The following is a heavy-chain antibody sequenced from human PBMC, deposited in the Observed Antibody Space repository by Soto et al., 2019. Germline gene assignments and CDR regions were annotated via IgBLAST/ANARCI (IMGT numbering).Heavy chain of an antibody. V-gene: IGHV4-4*07. Sequence: SKTLSLTCTVSGGSISNYYCNWIRQPAGKGLEWIGRIDTSGSTNYNPSLKSRVTMSVDTSKQEFSLKLSSVTAAATALYYCAREGQDFWSNPFDYWGRGALVTVSS. D-gene: IGHD3-3*01. CDR2: IDTSGST. CDR3: AREGQDFWSNPFDY. CDR1: GGSISNYY. J-gene: IGHJ4*02.